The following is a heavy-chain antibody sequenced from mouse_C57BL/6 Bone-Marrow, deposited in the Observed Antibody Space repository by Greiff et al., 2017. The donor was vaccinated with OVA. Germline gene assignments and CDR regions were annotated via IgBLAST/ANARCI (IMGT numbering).Heavy chain of an antibody. D-gene: IGHD4-1*01. J-gene: IGHJ2*01. V-gene: IGHV1-64*01. Sequence: VQLQQPGAELVKPGASVKLSCKASGYTFTSYWMHWVKQRPGQGLEWIGMIHPNSGSSNYNEQFKSKATLTVDKSSRSAYMQLSRLTSEDSAVYYCAGGYWDDFDYWGQGTTVTVSS. CDR1: GYTFTSYW. CDR2: IHPNSGSS. CDR3: AGGYWDDFDY.